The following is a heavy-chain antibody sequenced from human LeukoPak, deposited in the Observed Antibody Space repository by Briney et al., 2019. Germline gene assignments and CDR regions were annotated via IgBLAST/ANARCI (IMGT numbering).Heavy chain of an antibody. V-gene: IGHV4-39*01. J-gene: IGHJ4*02. Sequence: PSETLSLTCADSGGSVSSSTYYWGWIRQPPGKELEWIGSIHYSGSTYYNPSLKSRVTISVDTSKNQFSLKLNSVTAADTAVYYCARIGVATISLFDYWGQGTLVTVSS. D-gene: IGHD5-24*01. CDR2: IHYSGST. CDR3: ARIGVATISLFDY. CDR1: GGSVSSSTYY.